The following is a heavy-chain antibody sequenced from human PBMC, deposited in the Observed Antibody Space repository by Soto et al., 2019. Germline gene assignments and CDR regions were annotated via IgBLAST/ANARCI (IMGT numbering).Heavy chain of an antibody. D-gene: IGHD2-21*02. CDR1: GGSITTSNW. Sequence: QVRLQESGPGLVKPSGTLSLTCTVSGGSITTSNWWAWVRQSPGTGLEWLGEIYHTGKTNYRSSLDSRLSLSIDRSKKECSLNLTSVTAADTAVYFCARSGRGGRDLVYVFEIWGQGTMVTVSS. CDR2: IYHTGKT. J-gene: IGHJ3*02. CDR3: ARSGRGGRDLVYVFEI. V-gene: IGHV4-4*02.